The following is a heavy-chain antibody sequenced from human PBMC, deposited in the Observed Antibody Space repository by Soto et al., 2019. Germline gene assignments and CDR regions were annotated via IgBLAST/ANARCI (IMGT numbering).Heavy chain of an antibody. CDR3: AREYAFLEWLLKENYYYYGMDV. Sequence: PGGSLRLCCAASGFTFSSYWMTWVRQAPGKGLEWVANIKQDGSEKYYVDSVKGRFTISRDNAKNSLYLQMNGLRAEDSAVYYCAREYAFLEWLLKENYYYYGMDVWGQGTTVTVS. CDR1: GFTFSSYW. J-gene: IGHJ6*02. CDR2: IKQDGSEK. D-gene: IGHD3-3*02. V-gene: IGHV3-7*01.